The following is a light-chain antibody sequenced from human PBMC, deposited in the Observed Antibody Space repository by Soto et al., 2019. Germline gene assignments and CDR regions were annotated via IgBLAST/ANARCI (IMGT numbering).Light chain of an antibody. CDR3: QQYGNSPLT. J-gene: IGKJ4*01. CDR1: HSVSSY. V-gene: IGKV3-11*01. Sequence: EIVLTQSPATLSLSPGERATLSCRASHSVSSYLAWYQQKPGQAPRLLIYDASNSATGIPARFSGSGSGTDITLTSSILEPEDFEVYFCQQYGNSPLTFGGGTKVEIK. CDR2: DAS.